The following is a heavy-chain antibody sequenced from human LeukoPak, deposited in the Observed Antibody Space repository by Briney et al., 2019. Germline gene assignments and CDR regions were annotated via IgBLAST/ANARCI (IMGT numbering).Heavy chain of an antibody. D-gene: IGHD3-22*01. J-gene: IGHJ4*02. Sequence: ASVKVSCKASGYTLTGYYMHWVRQAPGQGLEWMGWINPNSGGTNYAQKFQGRVTMTRDTSISTAYMEVSRLRSDDTAVYYCHYYDSQGFGYWGQGSLVTVSS. CDR1: GYTLTGYY. V-gene: IGHV1-2*02. CDR3: HYYDSQGFGY. CDR2: INPNSGGT.